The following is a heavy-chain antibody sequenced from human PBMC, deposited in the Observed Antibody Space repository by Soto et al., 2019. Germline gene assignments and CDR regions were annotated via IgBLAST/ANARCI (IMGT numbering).Heavy chain of an antibody. J-gene: IGHJ2*01. CDR1: GFTFTSYA. V-gene: IGHV3-21*01. D-gene: IGHD6-19*01. CDR3: ARDAGYSSGAPEYFDF. Sequence: VQLVESGGGPVKPGVSLRLSCTASGFTFTSYAMNWVRQAPGKGLEWVSSISSVSSYIYYADSVKGRFTISRDNGKNSVYLQLNSLGAEDTAMYYCARDAGYSSGAPEYFDFWGRGTLVTVSS. CDR2: ISSVSSYI.